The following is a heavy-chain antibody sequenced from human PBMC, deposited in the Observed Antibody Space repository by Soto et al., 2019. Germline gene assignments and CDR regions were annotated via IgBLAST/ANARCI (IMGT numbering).Heavy chain of an antibody. V-gene: IGHV4-39*01. CDR2: IYYSGST. CDR1: GGSISGAGYY. J-gene: IGHJ4*02. CDR3: AGEYYASSGYSIDY. D-gene: IGHD3-22*01. Sequence: SETLSLICSVSGGSISGAGYYWSWVRQHSGKGPEWIGTIYYSGSTYYTPTLKSRVTICVDGSKNRCCLKLGCVAAADTAVYYWAGEYYASSGYSIDYWRQGSLVTVSS.